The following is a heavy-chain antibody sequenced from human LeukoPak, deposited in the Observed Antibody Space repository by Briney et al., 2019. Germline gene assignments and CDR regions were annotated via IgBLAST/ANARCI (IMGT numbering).Heavy chain of an antibody. CDR2: ISYDGSNK. CDR3: AGDYGDYYNQRAFDY. V-gene: IGHV3-30*04. Sequence: GGSLRLSCAASGFTFSSYAMHWVRQAPGKGLEWVAVISYDGSNKYYADSVKGRFTISRDNSKNTLYLQMNSLRAEDTAVYYCAGDYGDYYNQRAFDYWGQGTLVTVSS. D-gene: IGHD4-17*01. CDR1: GFTFSSYA. J-gene: IGHJ4*02.